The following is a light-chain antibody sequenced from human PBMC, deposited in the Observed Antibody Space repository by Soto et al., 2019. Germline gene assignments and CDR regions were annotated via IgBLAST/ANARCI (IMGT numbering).Light chain of an antibody. V-gene: IGKV1-27*01. Sequence: DFQMTQSPSSLSASVGDIVTITCRASQGIGKYLAWYQQKAGKVPNLLIYAASTLQSGVPSRFSGSGSGTDFNLTISSLQPEDVATYSSQKNDSAPNTFGQGNKVEIK. CDR3: QKNDSAPNT. J-gene: IGKJ1*01. CDR2: AAS. CDR1: QGIGKY.